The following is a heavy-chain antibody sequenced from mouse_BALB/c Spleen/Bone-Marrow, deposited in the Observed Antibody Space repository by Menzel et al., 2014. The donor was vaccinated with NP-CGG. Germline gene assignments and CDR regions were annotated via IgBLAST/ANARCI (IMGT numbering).Heavy chain of an antibody. J-gene: IGHJ3*01. CDR2: SRNKAKHYTT. Sequence: EVKVVESGGGLVQPGDSLRLSCATSGFTFSDFYMEWVRQPPGKRLEWIAASRNKAKHYTTEYSASVKGRFIVSRDTSLSILYLQMNALRAEDTAIYYCARDVGYGNYFVYWGKGTLVTVSA. V-gene: IGHV7-1*02. D-gene: IGHD2-10*02. CDR3: ARDVGYGNYFVY. CDR1: GFTFSDFY.